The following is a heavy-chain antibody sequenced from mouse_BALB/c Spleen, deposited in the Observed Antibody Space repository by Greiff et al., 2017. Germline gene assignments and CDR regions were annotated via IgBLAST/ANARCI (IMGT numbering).Heavy chain of an antibody. J-gene: IGHJ2*01. Sequence: LQQPGAELVKPGASVKMSCKASGYTFTSYNMHWVKQTPGQGLEWIGAIYPGNGDTSYNQKFKGKATLTADKSSSTAYMQLSSLTSEDSAVYYCARGRWLLKGGYFDYWGQGTTLTVSS. CDR1: GYTFTSYN. V-gene: IGHV1-12*01. CDR2: IYPGNGDT. D-gene: IGHD2-3*01. CDR3: ARGRWLLKGGYFDY.